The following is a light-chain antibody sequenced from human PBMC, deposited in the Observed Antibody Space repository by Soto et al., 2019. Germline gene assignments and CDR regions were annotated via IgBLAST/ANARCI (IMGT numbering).Light chain of an antibody. V-gene: IGKV3-20*01. CDR3: QQYGSSPLT. J-gene: IGKJ1*01. CDR2: GAS. CDR1: QSIDSK. Sequence: EIVLTQSPDTLSLSPGERATLSCRASQSIDSKLAWYQQRPGQAPRLLIYGASTRATGIPARFSGSGSGTDFTLTISRLEPEDFAVYYCQQYGSSPLTFGQGTKVDIK.